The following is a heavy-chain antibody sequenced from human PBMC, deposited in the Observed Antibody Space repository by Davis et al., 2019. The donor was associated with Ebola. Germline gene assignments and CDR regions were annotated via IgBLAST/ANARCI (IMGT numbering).Heavy chain of an antibody. CDR2: ISGSYT. Sequence: PGGSLRLSCAASGFTFSSYSMNWVRQAPGKGLEWVAYISGSYTYYAESVKGRFTISRDSAKDSLYLQMNSLRDDDTAVYYCARVHNWGFDYWGQGTLVTVSS. V-gene: IGHV3-48*02. CDR3: ARVHNWGFDY. J-gene: IGHJ4*02. D-gene: IGHD1-1*01. CDR1: GFTFSSYS.